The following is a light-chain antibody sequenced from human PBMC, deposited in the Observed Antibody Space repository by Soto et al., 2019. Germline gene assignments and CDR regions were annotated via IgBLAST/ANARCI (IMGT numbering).Light chain of an antibody. J-gene: IGKJ3*01. CDR3: QQRSHWPPT. CDR2: DAS. CDR1: QSVSSY. V-gene: IGKV3-11*01. Sequence: EIVLTQSPATLSLSPGERATLSCRASQSVSSYLAWYKQKPGQAPRLLIYDASNRATGIPARFSGSGSGTDFTLTISSLEPEDFAVYYFQQRSHWPPTFGPGTNVDIK.